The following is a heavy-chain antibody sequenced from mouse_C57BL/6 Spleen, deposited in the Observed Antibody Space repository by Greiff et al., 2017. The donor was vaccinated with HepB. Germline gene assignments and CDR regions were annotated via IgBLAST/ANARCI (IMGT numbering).Heavy chain of an antibody. CDR3: ARNFYDYDGPWFAY. J-gene: IGHJ3*01. D-gene: IGHD2-4*01. CDR1: GFTFSDYG. CDR2: ISSGSSTI. Sequence: EVKVVESGGGLVKPGGSLKLSCAASGFTFSDYGMHWVRQAPEKGLEWVAYISSGSSTIYYADTVKGRFTISRDNAKNTLFLQMTSLRSEDTAMYYCARNFYDYDGPWFAYWGQGTLVTVSA. V-gene: IGHV5-17*01.